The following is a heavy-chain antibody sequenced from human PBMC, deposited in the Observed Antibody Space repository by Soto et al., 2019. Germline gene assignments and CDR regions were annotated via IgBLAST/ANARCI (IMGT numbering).Heavy chain of an antibody. CDR3: ARVVAVSGTSDYFDY. J-gene: IGHJ4*02. D-gene: IGHD2-2*01. V-gene: IGHV3-66*01. CDR2: LYSAGNT. CDR1: GFTVSSNY. Sequence: GGSLRLSCAASGFTVSSNYMSWVRQVPGEGLEWVSILYSAGNTYYADSVKGRFTISRDNSKNTLSLQMSSLRAEDTAVYYCARVVAVSGTSDYFDYWGQGTLLTVSS.